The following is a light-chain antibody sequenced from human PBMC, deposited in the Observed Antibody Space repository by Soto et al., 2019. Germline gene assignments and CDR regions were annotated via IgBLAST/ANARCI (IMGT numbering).Light chain of an antibody. CDR3: QQYYTTPLT. V-gene: IGKV4-1*01. J-gene: IGKJ4*01. CDR2: WAS. CDR1: QSVLYSSNNKNY. Sequence: DIVMTQSPDSLAVSLGERATINCKSSQSVLYSSNNKNYLAWYQQKPGQPPKLLIYWASIRESGVPYRFSGSGSGTDFTLTISSLQTEDVAVYSCQQYYTTPLTFGGGTKVDI.